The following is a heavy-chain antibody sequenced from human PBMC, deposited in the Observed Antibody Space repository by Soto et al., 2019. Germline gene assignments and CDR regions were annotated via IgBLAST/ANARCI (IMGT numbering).Heavy chain of an antibody. Sequence: SETLSLTCTVSGGSISSGAYYWHWIRQHPGKGLEWIGYIFYSGSTYYNPSLKSRITISVDTSKNQFSLKLNSVTAADTAVYYCTRDQGYSYSFDYWGQGTLVTVSS. D-gene: IGHD5-18*01. CDR3: TRDQGYSYSFDY. CDR1: GGSISSGAYY. V-gene: IGHV4-31*03. J-gene: IGHJ4*02. CDR2: IFYSGST.